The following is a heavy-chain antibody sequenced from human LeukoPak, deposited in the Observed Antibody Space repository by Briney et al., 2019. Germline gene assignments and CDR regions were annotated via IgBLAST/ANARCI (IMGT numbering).Heavy chain of an antibody. V-gene: IGHV3-23*01. CDR2: LRGNDET. CDR3: ARASWVSDPDAVR. CDR1: GFTFGTFA. Sequence: PGGSLRLSCAASGFTFGTFAMTWVRQAPARGPEWVSSLRGNDETFYADSVKGRFTLSRDDSRNTVYLQLNNLRVEDTAIYYCARASWVSDPDAVRWGQGTQVTVSS. J-gene: IGHJ4*02. D-gene: IGHD3-10*01.